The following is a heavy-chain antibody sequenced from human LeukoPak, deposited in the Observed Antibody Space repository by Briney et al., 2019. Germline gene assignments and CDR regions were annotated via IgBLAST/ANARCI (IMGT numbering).Heavy chain of an antibody. CDR1: GFTFSSYA. D-gene: IGHD3-10*01. J-gene: IGHJ6*02. V-gene: IGHV3-23*01. CDR3: AKDRGYGSGSWYGMDV. CDR2: ISGSGGST. Sequence: PGGSLRLSCAASGFTFSSYAMSWVRQAPGKGLEWVSAISGSGGSTYYADSVKGRFTISRDNSKNTLYLQMNSLRAEDAAVYYCAKDRGYGSGSWYGMDVWGQGTTVTVPS.